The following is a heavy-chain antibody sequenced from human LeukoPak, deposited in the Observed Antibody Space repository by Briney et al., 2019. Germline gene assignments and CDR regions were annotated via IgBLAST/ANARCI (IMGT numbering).Heavy chain of an antibody. CDR1: GGSISSSSCY. CDR3: ARSYYDFWSGYGPGWYYYYMDV. CDR2: IYYSGST. J-gene: IGHJ6*03. Sequence: RSSETLSLTCTVSGGSISSSSCYWGWIRQPPGKGLEWIGSIYYSGSTYYNPSLKSRVTISVDTSKNQFSLKLSSVTAADTAVYYCARSYYDFWSGYGPGWYYYYMDVWGKGTTVTVSS. D-gene: IGHD3-3*01. V-gene: IGHV4-39*01.